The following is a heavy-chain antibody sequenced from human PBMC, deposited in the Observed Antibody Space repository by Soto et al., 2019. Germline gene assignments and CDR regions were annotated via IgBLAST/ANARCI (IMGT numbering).Heavy chain of an antibody. Sequence: PGGSLRLSCAASGFTFSSYSMSWVRQAPGKGLEWVSAISGSGGSTYYADSVKGRFTISRDNSKNTLYLQMNSLRAEDTAVYYCANAITGQLGDYYYYGMDVWGQGTTVTVSS. J-gene: IGHJ6*02. CDR3: ANAITGQLGDYYYYGMDV. D-gene: IGHD6-6*01. CDR1: GFTFSSYS. V-gene: IGHV3-23*01. CDR2: ISGSGGST.